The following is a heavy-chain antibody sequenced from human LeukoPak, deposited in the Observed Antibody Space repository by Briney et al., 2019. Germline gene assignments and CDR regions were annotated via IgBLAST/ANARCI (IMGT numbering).Heavy chain of an antibody. CDR2: IYTSGST. V-gene: IGHV4-61*02. D-gene: IGHD5-24*01. CDR3: ARDGYNYRRFDY. CDR1: GGSISSGSYY. J-gene: IGHJ4*02. Sequence: PSQTLSLTCTVPGGSISSGSYYWSWIRQPAGKGLEWIGRIYTSGSTNYNPSLKSRVTISVDTSKNQFSLKLSSVTAADTAVYYCARDGYNYRRFDYWGQGTLVTVSS.